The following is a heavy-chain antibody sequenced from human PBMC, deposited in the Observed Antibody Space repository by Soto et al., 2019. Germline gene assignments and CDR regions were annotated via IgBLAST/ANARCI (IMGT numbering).Heavy chain of an antibody. D-gene: IGHD5-12*01. CDR2: IYYSGST. Sequence: PSETLSLTCAVSGGSISSGGYSWSWIRQPPGKGLEWIGYIYYSGSTNYNPSLKSQVTISVDTSKNQFSLKLSSVTAADTAVYYCARRYGSSFDYWGQGTLVTVSS. CDR3: ARRYGSSFDY. CDR1: GGSISSGGYS. J-gene: IGHJ4*02. V-gene: IGHV4-61*08.